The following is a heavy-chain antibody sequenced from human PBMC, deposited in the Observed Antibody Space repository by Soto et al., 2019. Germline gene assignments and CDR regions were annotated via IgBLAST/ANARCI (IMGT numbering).Heavy chain of an antibody. Sequence: QVELVQSGPEVKRPGASVKVSCKASGYTYITNGINWVRQAPGQGLEWMGWISPANGDRKYAQKFKDRITMTSETSTTTSYMELTNRRSDDTAVYFCARGRYFATTHRQWWYFDFWGRGTLVTVSS. CDR2: ISPANGDR. D-gene: IGHD3-10*01. J-gene: IGHJ2*01. CDR1: GYTYITNG. CDR3: ARGRYFATTHRQWWYFDF. V-gene: IGHV1-18*01.